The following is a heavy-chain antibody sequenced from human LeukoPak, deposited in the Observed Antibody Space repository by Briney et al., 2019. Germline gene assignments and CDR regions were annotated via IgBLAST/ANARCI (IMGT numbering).Heavy chain of an antibody. J-gene: IGHJ4*02. V-gene: IGHV3-7*01. CDR2: INQDGSEK. CDR3: ARVTDAYNFGDY. CDR1: GFIFSDYW. D-gene: IGHD5-24*01. Sequence: GGSLRLSCAASGFIFSDYWMNWVRQVPGKGLEWVANINQDGSEKYYVDSVKGRFTISRDNAKNSLSLQMNSLRAEDTAVYYCARVTDAYNFGDYWGQGTLVTVSS.